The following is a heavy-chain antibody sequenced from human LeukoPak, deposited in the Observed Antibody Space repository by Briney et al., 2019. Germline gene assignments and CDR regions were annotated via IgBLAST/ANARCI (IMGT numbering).Heavy chain of an antibody. CDR1: GFTFSSYE. CDR3: AELGITMIGGV. D-gene: IGHD3-10*02. V-gene: IGHV3-48*03. Sequence: GGSQRLSCAASGFTFSSYEMNWVRQAPGKGLEWVSYISSSGSTIYYADSVKGRFTISRDNVKNSLYLQMNSLRAEDTAVYYCAELGITMIGGVWGKGTTVTISS. J-gene: IGHJ6*04. CDR2: ISSSGSTI.